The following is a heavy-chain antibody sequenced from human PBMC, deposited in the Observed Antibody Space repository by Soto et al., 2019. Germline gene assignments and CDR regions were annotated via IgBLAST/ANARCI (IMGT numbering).Heavy chain of an antibody. Sequence: ASVKVSCKASGYTFTSYGISWVRQAPGQGLEWMGWISAYNGNTNYAQKLQGRVTMTTDTSTSTAYMELRSLRSDGTAVYYCARSITSSSSDYYYYYYMDVWGKGTTVTVSS. CDR3: ARSITSSSSDYYYYYYMDV. CDR2: ISAYNGNT. CDR1: GYTFTSYG. V-gene: IGHV1-18*01. D-gene: IGHD6-13*01. J-gene: IGHJ6*03.